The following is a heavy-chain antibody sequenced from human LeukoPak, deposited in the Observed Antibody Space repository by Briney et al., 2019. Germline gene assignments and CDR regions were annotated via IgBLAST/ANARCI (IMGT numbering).Heavy chain of an antibody. CDR1: GGSISSCY. CDR2: IYYSGRT. Sequence: SETLSLTCTVSGGSISSCYWSWIRQPPGKGLEWIGYIYYSGRTNYNPSLKSRITILVDTSKNQFSLKLSSVTAADTAVYYCARVETQYYDFWSGYHNWFDPWGQGTLVTVSS. CDR3: ARVETQYYDFWSGYHNWFDP. D-gene: IGHD3-3*01. J-gene: IGHJ5*02. V-gene: IGHV4-59*01.